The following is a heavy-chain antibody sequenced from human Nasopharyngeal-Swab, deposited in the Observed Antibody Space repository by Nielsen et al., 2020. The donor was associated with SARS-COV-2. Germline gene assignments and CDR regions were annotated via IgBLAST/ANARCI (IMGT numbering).Heavy chain of an antibody. Sequence: TLSLTCAASGFTFSDYYMSWIRQAPGKGREWGSYISSSSSYTNYADSVKGRFTVSRDNAKNSLYLQMNSLRAEDTAVYYCARVSPPLLTGPYYYYGMDVWGQGTTVTVSS. CDR3: ARVSPPLLTGPYYYYGMDV. CDR2: ISSSSSYT. D-gene: IGHD3-9*01. CDR1: GFTFSDYY. J-gene: IGHJ6*02. V-gene: IGHV3-11*06.